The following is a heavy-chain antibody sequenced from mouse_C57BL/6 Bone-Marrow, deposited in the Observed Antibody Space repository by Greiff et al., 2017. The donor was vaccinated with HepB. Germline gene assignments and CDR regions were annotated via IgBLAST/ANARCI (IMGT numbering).Heavy chain of an antibody. CDR2: IDPNSGGT. CDR3: ARQTFITTVVATRAMDY. D-gene: IGHD1-1*01. J-gene: IGHJ4*01. V-gene: IGHV1-72*01. CDR1: GYTFTSYW. Sequence: QVQLQQPGAELVKPGASVKLSCKASGYTFTSYWMHWVKQRPGRGLEWIGRIDPNSGGTKYNEKFKSKATLTVDKPSSTAYMQLSSLTSEDSAVYYCARQTFITTVVATRAMDYWGQGTSVTVSS.